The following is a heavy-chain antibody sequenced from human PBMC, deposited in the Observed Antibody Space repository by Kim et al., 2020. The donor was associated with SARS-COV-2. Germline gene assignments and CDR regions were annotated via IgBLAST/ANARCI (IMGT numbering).Heavy chain of an antibody. V-gene: IGHV1-3*01. D-gene: IGHD4-17*01. CDR2: INAGNGNT. Sequence: ASVKVSCKASGYTFTSYAMHWVRQAPGQRLEWMGWINAGNGNTKYSQKFQGRVTITRDTSASTAYMELSSLRSEDTAVYYCAREWLWDDYGDYPGLSDAFDIWGQGTMVTVSS. CDR1: GYTFTSYA. J-gene: IGHJ3*02. CDR3: AREWLWDDYGDYPGLSDAFDI.